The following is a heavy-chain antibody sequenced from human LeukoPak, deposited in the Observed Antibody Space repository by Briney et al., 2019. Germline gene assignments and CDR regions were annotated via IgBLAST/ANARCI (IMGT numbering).Heavy chain of an antibody. CDR3: AGGRSWSGYYMGFYYYYYMDV. CDR1: GGSFSGYY. Sequence: PSETLSLTCAVYGGSFSGYYWSWIRQPPGKGLEWIGEINHSGSTNYNPSLKSRVTISVDTSKNQFSLKLSSVTAADTAVYYCAGGRSWSGYYMGFYYYYYMDVWGKGTTVTVSS. V-gene: IGHV4-34*01. D-gene: IGHD3-3*01. J-gene: IGHJ6*03. CDR2: INHSGST.